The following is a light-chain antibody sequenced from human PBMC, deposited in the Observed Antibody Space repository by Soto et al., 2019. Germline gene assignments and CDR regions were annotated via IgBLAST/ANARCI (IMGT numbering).Light chain of an antibody. CDR1: EDISTW. V-gene: IGKV1-12*01. CDR3: QQSFSVPPT. CDR2: AAS. J-gene: IGKJ5*01. Sequence: DIQMTQSPSTLSASVGDRVTITCRSSEDISTWLAWYQQKPGKAPKLLIYAASNLQSGVPSGFSGSGSGTNFSLTISNLQPEDFATYYCQQSFSVPPTFGQGTRLEIK.